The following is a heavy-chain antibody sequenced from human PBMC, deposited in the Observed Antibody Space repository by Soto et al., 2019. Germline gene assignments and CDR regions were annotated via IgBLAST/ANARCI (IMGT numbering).Heavy chain of an antibody. CDR1: GGSFSGYY. CDR3: ARAHGDLDY. V-gene: IGHV4-34*01. CDR2: INHSGST. Sequence: QVQLQQWGAGLLKPSETLSLTCAVYGGSFSGYYWCWIRQPPGKGLEWIGEINHSGSTNYNPSLKSRVTISVDTSKAQCSLKLSSVPAADTAVYYCARAHGDLDYWGQGTLVTVSS. J-gene: IGHJ4*02. D-gene: IGHD4-17*01.